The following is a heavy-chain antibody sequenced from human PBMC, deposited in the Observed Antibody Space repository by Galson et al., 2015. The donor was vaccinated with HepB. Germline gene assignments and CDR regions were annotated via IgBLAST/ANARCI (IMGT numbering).Heavy chain of an antibody. CDR1: GFTFSSYD. Sequence: SLRLSCAASGFTFSSYDMHWVRQATGKGLEWVSAIGTAGDTYYPGSVEGRFTISRENAKNSLYLQMNSLRAGDTAVYYCARGLGSGSYFTGGWFDPWGQGTLVTVSS. D-gene: IGHD1-26*01. J-gene: IGHJ5*02. CDR3: ARGLGSGSYFTGGWFDP. CDR2: IGTAGDT. V-gene: IGHV3-13*01.